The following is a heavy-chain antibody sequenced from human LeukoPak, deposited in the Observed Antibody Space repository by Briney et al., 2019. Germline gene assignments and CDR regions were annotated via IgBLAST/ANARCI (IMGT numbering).Heavy chain of an antibody. V-gene: IGHV3-21*01. J-gene: IGHJ4*02. CDR1: GFTFSSYS. CDR2: ISSSSSYI. Sequence: GGSLRLSCAASGFTFSSYSMNWVRQPPGEGMEWVSSISSSSSYIYYADSVKGRFTISRDNAKNSLYLQMNSLRAEDTAVYYCAREGSGSYLVDWGQGTLVTVSS. CDR3: AREGSGSYLVD. D-gene: IGHD1-26*01.